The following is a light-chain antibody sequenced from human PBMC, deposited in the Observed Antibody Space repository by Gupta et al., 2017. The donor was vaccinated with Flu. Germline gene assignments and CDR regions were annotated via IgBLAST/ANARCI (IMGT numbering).Light chain of an antibody. J-gene: IGKJ4*01. CDR2: AAT. CDR1: QFISNW. V-gene: IGKV1-12*01. Sequence: PSAVSASVGDRVTITCRASQFISNWIAWYQQKPGEAPNLLIYAATSLQSGVPSRFSGSGSGTDFTLTISSLQPEDFATYYCQQANSFLLTFGGGTRVEMK. CDR3: QQANSFLLT.